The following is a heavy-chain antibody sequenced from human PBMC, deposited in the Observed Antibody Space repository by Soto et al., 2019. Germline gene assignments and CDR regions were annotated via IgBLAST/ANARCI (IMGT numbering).Heavy chain of an antibody. CDR2: IYWDDDK. CDR3: AHAGDYDLLTFDH. V-gene: IGHV2-5*02. CDR1: GFSLSTYHMG. Sequence: QITLKESGPTLVRPAQTLTLTCDFSGFSLSTYHMGVAWIRQPPGKALEWLALIYWDDDKRYSPSLKDRLAISKDTSSNHVVLTITNIDPGDSATYFCAHAGDYDLLTFDHWGPGTLVTVSS. D-gene: IGHD4-17*01. J-gene: IGHJ4*02.